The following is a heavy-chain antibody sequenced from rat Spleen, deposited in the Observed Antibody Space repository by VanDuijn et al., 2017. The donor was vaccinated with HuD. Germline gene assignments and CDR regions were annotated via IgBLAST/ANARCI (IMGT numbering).Heavy chain of an antibody. CDR2: ISPSGGST. V-gene: IGHV5-19*01. Sequence: VQLKESGPGLVQPSQTLSLTCTVSGFSLTSDHVNWVRQPPGKGLEWVASISPSGGSTYYRDSVKGRFTISRDNAKSTLYLQMNSLRSEDTATYYCTRGGNYDYDHWGQGLMVTVSS. D-gene: IGHD1-10*01. CDR1: GFSLTSDH. CDR3: TRGGNYDYDH. J-gene: IGHJ2*01.